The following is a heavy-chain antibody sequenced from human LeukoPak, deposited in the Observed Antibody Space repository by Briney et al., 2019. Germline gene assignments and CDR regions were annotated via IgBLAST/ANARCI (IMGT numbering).Heavy chain of an antibody. CDR1: GGTFSSYA. CDR2: IIPILGIA. V-gene: IGHV1-69*04. Sequence: GASVKVSCKASGGTFSSYAICWVRQAPGQGLEWMGRIIPILGIANYAQKFQGRVTITADKSTSTAYMELSSLRSEDTAMYYCARESYSGNPYFDYWGQGTLVTVSS. D-gene: IGHD4-23*01. J-gene: IGHJ4*02. CDR3: ARESYSGNPYFDY.